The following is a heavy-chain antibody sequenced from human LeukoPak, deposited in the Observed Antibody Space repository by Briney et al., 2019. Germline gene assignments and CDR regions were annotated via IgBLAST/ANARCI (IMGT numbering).Heavy chain of an antibody. CDR2: ISSSSSTI. CDR1: GFTLSNYW. J-gene: IGHJ4*02. D-gene: IGHD1-26*01. Sequence: GGSLRLSCAASGFTLSNYWMHWVRQAPGEGLEWVSYISSSSSTIYYADSVKGRFTVSRDNAKNSLYLQMNSLRDDDTAVYYCARDLISGHYTFDYWGQGTLATVSS. CDR3: ARDLISGHYTFDY. V-gene: IGHV3-48*02.